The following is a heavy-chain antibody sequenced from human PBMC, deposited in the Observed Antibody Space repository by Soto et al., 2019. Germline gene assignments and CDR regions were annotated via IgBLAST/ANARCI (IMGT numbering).Heavy chain of an antibody. Sequence: QVQLVQSGAEVKKPGASVKVSCKASGGTCSSYSINWVRQAPGQGLEWMGEIIPIFGTANYAQKFQGRVTITAAESTSTASMELSRLSSEGAAVYYCARDGGRHSGGSDYWGQGTVVTVSS. D-gene: IGHD1-26*01. V-gene: IGHV1-69*01. CDR1: GGTCSSYS. CDR2: IIPIFGTA. J-gene: IGHJ4*02. CDR3: ARDGGRHSGGSDY.